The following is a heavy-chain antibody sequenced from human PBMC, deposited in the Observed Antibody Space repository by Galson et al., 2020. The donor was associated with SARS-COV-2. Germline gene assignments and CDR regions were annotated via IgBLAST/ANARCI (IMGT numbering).Heavy chain of an antibody. Sequence: ASVKVSCKASGYTFNGYYMYWVRQAPGQGLEWMGWINPYSGDTNYAQKFLGRVSMTRDTSISTVYMELSMLRSDDTAVYFCTRSSGTSYYFGMDVWGQGTTVTVSS. J-gene: IGHJ6*02. CDR1: GYTFNGYY. CDR2: INPYSGDT. V-gene: IGHV1-2*02. D-gene: IGHD1-1*01. CDR3: TRSSGTSYYFGMDV.